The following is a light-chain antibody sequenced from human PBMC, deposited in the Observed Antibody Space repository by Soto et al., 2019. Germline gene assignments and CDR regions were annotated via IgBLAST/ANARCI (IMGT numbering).Light chain of an antibody. CDR2: GDS. J-gene: IGKJ4*02. CDR3: QKSNIAPLT. Sequence: DIQMTQAPSSLSASVGDRVTITCRASQGISNYLAWYQQKPGKVPKLLIYGDSTLQSGVPSRFSGSGSETDFTLTISSLLPEDVATYYCQKSNIAPLTFGGGTKVEIK. CDR1: QGISNY. V-gene: IGKV1-27*01.